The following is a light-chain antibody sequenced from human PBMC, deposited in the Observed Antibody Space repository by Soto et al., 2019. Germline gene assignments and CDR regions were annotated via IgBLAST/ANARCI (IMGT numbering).Light chain of an antibody. Sequence: EIVMTQSPATLSVSPGERATLSCRASQSVSTSLAWYQQKPGQAPRLLIHGASTRATGIPARFSGSESGTECTLTICSLQSEDFAVYYCQQYNNWPPYTFGQGTKLQIK. CDR3: QQYNNWPPYT. V-gene: IGKV3-15*01. CDR1: QSVSTS. J-gene: IGKJ2*01. CDR2: GAS.